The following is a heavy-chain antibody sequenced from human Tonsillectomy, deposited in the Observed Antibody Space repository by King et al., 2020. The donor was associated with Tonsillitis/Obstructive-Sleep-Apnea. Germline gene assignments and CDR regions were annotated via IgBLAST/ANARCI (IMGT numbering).Heavy chain of an antibody. CDR3: ARDVADSLDY. CDR1: GFTFSSYG. Sequence: VQLVESGGGVVQPGRSLRLSCAASGFTFSSYGLHWVRQAPGKGLEWVALILYDGSNKYYADFVKGRFTISRDNSENTLYLQMHSLRVEETAVYYCARDVADSLDYWGQGTLVTVSS. V-gene: IGHV3-30*04. CDR2: ILYDGSNK. D-gene: IGHD6-19*01. J-gene: IGHJ4*02.